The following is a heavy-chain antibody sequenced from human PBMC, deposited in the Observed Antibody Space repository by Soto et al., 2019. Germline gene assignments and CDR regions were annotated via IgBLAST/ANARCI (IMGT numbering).Heavy chain of an antibody. V-gene: IGHV1-3*01. Sequence: ASVKVSCKASGYTFTSYAMHWVRQAPGQRLEWMGWINAGNGNTKYSQKFQGRVTITRDTSASTAYMELSSLRSEETAVYYCARSSPGGVDDDDSSGYLNWFDPCGQGNLVTVSS. CDR3: ARSSPGGVDDDDSSGYLNWFDP. J-gene: IGHJ5*02. CDR1: GYTFTSYA. CDR2: INAGNGNT. D-gene: IGHD3-22*01.